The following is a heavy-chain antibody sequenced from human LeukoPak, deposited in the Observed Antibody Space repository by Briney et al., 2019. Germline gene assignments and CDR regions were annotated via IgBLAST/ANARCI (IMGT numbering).Heavy chain of an antibody. J-gene: IGHJ6*02. Sequence: ASVKVSCKASGYIFTSYGISWVRQAPGQGLERVGWISAYNGNTNYARKLQGRVTMTTDTSTSTAYMELRSLRSDDTAVYYCAREFPDSSGYSYYGMDVWGQGTTVTVSS. CDR1: GYIFTSYG. V-gene: IGHV1-18*01. CDR2: ISAYNGNT. D-gene: IGHD3-22*01. CDR3: AREFPDSSGYSYYGMDV.